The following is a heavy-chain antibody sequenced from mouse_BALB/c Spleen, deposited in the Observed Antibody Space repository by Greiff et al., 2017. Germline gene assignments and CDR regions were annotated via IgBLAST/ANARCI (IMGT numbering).Heavy chain of an antibody. D-gene: IGHD1-1*02. CDR3: ARGGGIDY. Sequence: VKLQQPGAELVKPGASVKMSCKASGYTFTSYWMHWVKQRPGQGLEWIGEINPSNGRTNYNEKFKGKATLTVDKSSSTAYMQLSSLTSEDSAVYYCARGGGIDYWGQGTSVTVS. CDR2: INPSNGRT. V-gene: IGHV1S81*02. CDR1: GYTFTSYW. J-gene: IGHJ4*01.